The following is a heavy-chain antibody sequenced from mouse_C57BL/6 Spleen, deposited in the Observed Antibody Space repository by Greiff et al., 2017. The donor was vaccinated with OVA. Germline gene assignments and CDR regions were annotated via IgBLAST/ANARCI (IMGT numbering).Heavy chain of an antibody. CDR2: ISSGSSTI. CDR1: GFTFSDYG. J-gene: IGHJ1*03. V-gene: IGHV5-17*01. CDR3: ARPPGSSYGYFDV. Sequence: EVMLVESGGGLVKPGGSLKLSCAASGFTFSDYGMHWVRQAPEKGLEWVAYISSGSSTIYYADTVKGRFTISRDNAKNTLFLQMTSLRSEDTAMYYCARPPGSSYGYFDVWGTGTTVTVSS. D-gene: IGHD1-1*01.